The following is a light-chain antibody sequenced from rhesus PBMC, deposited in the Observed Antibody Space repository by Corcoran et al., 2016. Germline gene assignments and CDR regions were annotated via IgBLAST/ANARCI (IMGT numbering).Light chain of an antibody. V-gene: IGKV1-25*01. CDR3: QKHSSSPWT. CDR2: VAF. J-gene: IGKJ1*01. Sequence: DIQMTQSPSSLSASVGDTVTITCQASQGISRYLAWYQQKPGTAPKLLIYVAFTLQSGVPSRFSGSGSGTEFTLSISSLHPVDFTTYYCQKHSSSPWTFGQVTKVEVK. CDR1: QGISRY.